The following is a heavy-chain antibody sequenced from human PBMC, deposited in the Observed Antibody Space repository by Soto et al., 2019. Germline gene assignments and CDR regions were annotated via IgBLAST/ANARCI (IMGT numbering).Heavy chain of an antibody. CDR2: TYYRSKWYD. J-gene: IGHJ4*02. Sequence: SQTLSLTRTISADSISRNSAALNWIRQSPSRRLEWLGRTYYRSKWYDDYAVSVKSRITINPDTSKNQFSLQLNSVTPEDTAVYYCARGGSSWYGFYYFDYWGQGTLVTVSA. CDR1: ADSISRNSAA. D-gene: IGHD6-13*01. CDR3: ARGGSSWYGFYYFDY. V-gene: IGHV6-1*01.